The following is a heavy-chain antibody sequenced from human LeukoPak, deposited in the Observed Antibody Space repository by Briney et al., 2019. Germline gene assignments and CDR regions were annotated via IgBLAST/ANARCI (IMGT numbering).Heavy chain of an antibody. CDR3: AKSALWFGELF. CDR2: ISYDGSNK. CDR1: GFTFSHDW. J-gene: IGHJ4*02. V-gene: IGHV3-30*18. Sequence: GGSLRLSCAASGFTFSHDWMSRVRQAPGKGLEWVAVISYDGSNKYYADSVKGRFTISRDNSKNTLYLQMNSLRAEDTAVYYCAKSALWFGELFWGQGTLVTVSS. D-gene: IGHD3-10*01.